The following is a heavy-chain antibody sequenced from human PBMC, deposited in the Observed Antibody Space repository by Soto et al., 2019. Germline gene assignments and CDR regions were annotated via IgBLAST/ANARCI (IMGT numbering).Heavy chain of an antibody. J-gene: IGHJ6*02. Sequence: SVKVSCKTSGGSFMSQAISWVRRAPGQGPEWMGGIIPFSGTVTYTQRFQGRLTLTADEPTKTAYMELSSLRSEDTAVYYCARGSYDSHAGFFGMDAWGQGNKVTVSS. CDR3: ARGSYDSHAGFFGMDA. D-gene: IGHD3-10*01. CDR1: GGSFMSQA. CDR2: IIPFSGTV. V-gene: IGHV1-69*13.